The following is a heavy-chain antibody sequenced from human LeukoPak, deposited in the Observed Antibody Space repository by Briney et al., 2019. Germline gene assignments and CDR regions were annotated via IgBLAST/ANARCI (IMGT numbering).Heavy chain of an antibody. V-gene: IGHV1-2*02. CDR2: INPNSGGT. CDR3: AKVTIYGDYLENWFDP. J-gene: IGHJ5*02. CDR1: GYTFTGYY. Sequence: ASVKVSCKASGYTFTGYYMHWVRQAPGQGLEWMGWINPNSGGTNYAQRFQGRVTMTRDTSISTAYMELSRLTSDDTAVYYCAKVTIYGDYLENWFDPWGQGTLVTVSS. D-gene: IGHD4-17*01.